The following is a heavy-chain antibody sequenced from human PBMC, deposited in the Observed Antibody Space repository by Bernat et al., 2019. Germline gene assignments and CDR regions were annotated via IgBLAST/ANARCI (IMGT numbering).Heavy chain of an antibody. Sequence: QVQLQESGPGLVKPSETLSLTCTVSGGSISSYYWSWIRQPPGKGLEWIGYIYYSGSTNYNPSLKSRVTISVDTSKNQFSLKLSSVTAADTAVYYCAAFAGFPHYYFDYWGQGTLVTVSS. D-gene: IGHD1-1*01. CDR1: GGSISSYY. CDR2: IYYSGST. V-gene: IGHV4-59*01. CDR3: AAFAGFPHYYFDY. J-gene: IGHJ4*02.